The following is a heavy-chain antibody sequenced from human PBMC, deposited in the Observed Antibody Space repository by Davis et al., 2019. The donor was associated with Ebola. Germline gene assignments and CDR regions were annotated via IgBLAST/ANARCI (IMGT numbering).Heavy chain of an antibody. J-gene: IGHJ1*01. D-gene: IGHD2-15*01. CDR1: GFTFSSYA. CDR2: ISGSGGST. CDR3: AKDYCSGGSCYLAEYFQH. Sequence: PGGSLRLSCAASGFTFSSYAMSWVRQAPGKGLEWVSAISGSGGSTYYADSVKGRFTISRDNSKNTLYLQMNSLRAEDTAVYYCAKDYCSGGSCYLAEYFQHWGQGTLVTVSS. V-gene: IGHV3-23*01.